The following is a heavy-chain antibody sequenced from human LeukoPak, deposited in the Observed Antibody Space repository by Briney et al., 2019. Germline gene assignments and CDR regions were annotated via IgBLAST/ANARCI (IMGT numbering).Heavy chain of an antibody. D-gene: IGHD3-22*01. CDR2: IYHSGST. Sequence: SETLSLTCTVSGYSISSGYYWGWIRQPPGKGLEWIGSIYHSGSTYYNPSLKSRVTISVDTSKNQFSLKLRSVTAADTAVYYCARFRITMIVVEDDAFDIWGQGTMVTVSS. V-gene: IGHV4-38-2*02. CDR3: ARFRITMIVVEDDAFDI. J-gene: IGHJ3*02. CDR1: GYSISSGYY.